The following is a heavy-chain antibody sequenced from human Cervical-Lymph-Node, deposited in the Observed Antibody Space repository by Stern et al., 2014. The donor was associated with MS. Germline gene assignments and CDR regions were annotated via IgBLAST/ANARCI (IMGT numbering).Heavy chain of an antibody. Sequence: EVQLVESGGGLVQPGGSLRLSCTASGFTFSSHSMNWVRQAPGKGLEWVSYISGSSNTIYYADSVKGRSTISRDNAKNSLYLQMNSLRADDTAVYYCARDRRGWLAADYWGQGTLVTVSS. CDR3: ARDRRGWLAADY. J-gene: IGHJ4*02. CDR1: GFTFSSHS. V-gene: IGHV3-48*01. D-gene: IGHD6-19*01. CDR2: ISGSSNTI.